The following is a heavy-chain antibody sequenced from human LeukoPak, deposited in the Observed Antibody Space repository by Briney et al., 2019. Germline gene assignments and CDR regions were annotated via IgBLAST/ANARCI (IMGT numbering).Heavy chain of an antibody. Sequence: SETLSLTCTVSGGSISSYYWSWIRQPPGKGLEWTGYVYYSGNTNYNPSLKSRVTISVDTSKNQFSLKLSSVTAADTAVYYCARHLGYCSSTSCYPWFDPWGQGTLVTVSS. V-gene: IGHV4-59*01. CDR1: GGSISSYY. CDR3: ARHLGYCSSTSCYPWFDP. J-gene: IGHJ5*02. D-gene: IGHD2-2*01. CDR2: VYYSGNT.